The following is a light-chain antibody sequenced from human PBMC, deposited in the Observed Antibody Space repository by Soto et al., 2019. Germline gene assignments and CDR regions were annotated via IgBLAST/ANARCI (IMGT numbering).Light chain of an antibody. CDR3: QSYHSGNVV. CDR2: EDN. J-gene: IGLJ2*01. Sequence: NFMLTQPHSVSESPGKTVTISCTRSSGSIASNYVQWYQQRPGSAPTPVIYEDNERPSGVPDRFSGSIDSSSNSVSLTISGLKTDDEADYYCQSYHSGNVVFGGGTSSPS. CDR1: SGSIASNY. V-gene: IGLV6-57*04.